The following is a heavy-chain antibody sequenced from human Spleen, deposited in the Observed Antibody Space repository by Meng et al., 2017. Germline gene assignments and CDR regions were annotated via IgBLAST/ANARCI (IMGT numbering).Heavy chain of an antibody. J-gene: IGHJ4*02. Sequence: GESLKISCAASGFTLSRHAMHWVRQAPGKGLEWVAVISHDGLNKHYADSVMGRFTISRDDSKYSLYLQMSSLRAEDTAVYYCARAVGITGDRFDYWGQGSLVTVSS. CDR3: ARAVGITGDRFDY. CDR1: GFTLSRHA. D-gene: IGHD1-20*01. V-gene: IGHV3-30*15. CDR2: ISHDGLNK.